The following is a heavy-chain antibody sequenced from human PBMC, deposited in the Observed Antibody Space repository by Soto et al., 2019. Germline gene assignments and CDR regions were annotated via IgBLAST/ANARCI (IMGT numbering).Heavy chain of an antibody. J-gene: IGHJ4*02. CDR2: FSFSGSST. CDR3: ASPFERGISGFDY. V-gene: IGHV3-23*01. Sequence: EVQLLESGGVLVQPGGSLRLSCAASGFTFTTYGMSWVRQAPGKGLEWVATFSFSGSSTYYADSVKGRFTFSRDNSKNMLYLQMNSLRAEDTAVYYGASPFERGISGFDYWGQGTLVTVSS. D-gene: IGHD3-22*01. CDR1: GFTFTTYG.